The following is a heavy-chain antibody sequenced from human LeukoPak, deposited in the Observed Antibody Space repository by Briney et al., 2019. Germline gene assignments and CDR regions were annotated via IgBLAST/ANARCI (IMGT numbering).Heavy chain of an antibody. Sequence: GGSLRLSCAASGFTFSSYGMHWVRQAPGKGLEWVAVISYDGSNKYYADSVKGRFTISRDNSKNTLYLQMNSLRAEDTAVYYCAKVGPPDSSGYYYYIDYWGQGTLVTVSS. CDR3: AKVGPPDSSGYYYYIDY. CDR1: GFTFSSYG. J-gene: IGHJ4*02. CDR2: ISYDGSNK. V-gene: IGHV3-30*18. D-gene: IGHD3-22*01.